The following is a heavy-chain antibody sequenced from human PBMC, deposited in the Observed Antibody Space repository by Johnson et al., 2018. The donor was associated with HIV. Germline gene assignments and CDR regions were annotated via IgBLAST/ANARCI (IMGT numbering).Heavy chain of an antibody. V-gene: IGHV3-30*03. Sequence: QVQLVESGGGVVRPGGSLRLSCAASGFSFDDYGMSWVRQAQGKGLEWVAGISKDGSNKYYADSVKGRFTISRDNSKNTLYLQMNSLRAEDTAVYYCARGRDGYNADAFDIWGQGTMVTVSS. D-gene: IGHD5-24*01. CDR3: ARGRDGYNADAFDI. CDR2: ISKDGSNK. CDR1: GFSFDDYG. J-gene: IGHJ3*02.